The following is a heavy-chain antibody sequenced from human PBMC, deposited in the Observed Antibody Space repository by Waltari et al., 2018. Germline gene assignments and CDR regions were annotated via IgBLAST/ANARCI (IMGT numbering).Heavy chain of an antibody. CDR2: ISGSGVST. D-gene: IGHD1-26*01. V-gene: IGHV3-23*04. CDR1: GFTFSSYA. CDR3: AKDPAGSYYVPPHYFDY. Sequence: EVQLVESGGGLVQPGGSLRLSCAASGFTFSSYAMSWVRQAPGKGLEWVSAISGSGVSTYYADSVKGRFTISRDNSKNPLYLQMNSLRAEDTAVYYCAKDPAGSYYVPPHYFDYWGQGTLVTVSS. J-gene: IGHJ4*02.